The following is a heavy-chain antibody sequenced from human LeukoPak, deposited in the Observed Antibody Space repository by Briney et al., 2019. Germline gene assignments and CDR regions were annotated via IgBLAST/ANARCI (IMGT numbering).Heavy chain of an antibody. D-gene: IGHD5-12*01. Sequence: SETLSLTCAVYGGSFSGYYWSWIRQPPGKGLEWIGEINRSGSTNYNPSLKSRVTISVDTSKNQFSLKLSSVTAADTAVYYCAIKGVATISPFDYWGQGTLVTVSS. CDR1: GGSFSGYY. V-gene: IGHV4-34*01. CDR3: AIKGVATISPFDY. CDR2: INRSGST. J-gene: IGHJ4*02.